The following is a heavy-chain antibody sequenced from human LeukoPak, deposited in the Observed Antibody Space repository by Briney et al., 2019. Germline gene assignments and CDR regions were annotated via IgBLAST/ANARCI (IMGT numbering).Heavy chain of an antibody. J-gene: IGHJ4*02. CDR2: MYHSGST. D-gene: IGHD3-22*01. Sequence: SETLSLTCTVSGYSISSGYYWGWIRQPPGKGLEWIGNMYHSGSTYYNPSLKSRVTISVDTSKNQFSLKLSPVTAADTAVYYCARVYYDSSGYYYRGLSYFDYWGQGTLVTVSS. CDR3: ARVYYDSSGYYYRGLSYFDY. V-gene: IGHV4-38-2*02. CDR1: GYSISSGYY.